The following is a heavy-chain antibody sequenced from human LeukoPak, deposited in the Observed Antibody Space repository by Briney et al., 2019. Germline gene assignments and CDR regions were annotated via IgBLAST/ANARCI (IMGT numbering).Heavy chain of an antibody. Sequence: PGGSLGLSCAASGFTFSSYWMSWVRQAPGKGLEWVANIKQDGSEKYYVDSVKGRFTISRDNAKNSLYLQMNSLRAEDTAVYYCARVPNVVHFDYWGQGTLVTVSS. J-gene: IGHJ4*02. D-gene: IGHD2-15*01. V-gene: IGHV3-7*01. CDR2: IKQDGSEK. CDR1: GFTFSSYW. CDR3: ARVPNVVHFDY.